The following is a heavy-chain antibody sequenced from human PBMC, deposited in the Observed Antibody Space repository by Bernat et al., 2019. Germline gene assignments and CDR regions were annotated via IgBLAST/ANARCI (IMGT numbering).Heavy chain of an antibody. V-gene: IGHV1-2*06. CDR3: ARDLASTAFWEFDY. Sequence: QVQLAQPGAEVKKPGASVKVSCKASGYIFTDYFIQWVRQAPGQGLEWMGRIHSDTGVTTYTQKFKSRVTTTRDTSISTAYMELSSLTSDDTAVYYCARDLASTAFWEFDYWGQGTQVTVSS. CDR2: IHSDTGVT. D-gene: IGHD2-21*02. J-gene: IGHJ4*02. CDR1: GYIFTDYF.